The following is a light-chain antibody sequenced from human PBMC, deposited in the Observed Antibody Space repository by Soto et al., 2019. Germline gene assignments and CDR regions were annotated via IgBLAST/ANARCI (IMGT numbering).Light chain of an antibody. CDR2: DTS. V-gene: IGKV3-20*01. Sequence: EIVLTQSPGTLSLCPGERATLSFRASQSLTNSFIAWYQQKSGQAPRLLIYDTSSRATGIPDRFSGSGSGTDFTLTISRLEPEDFAVFFCQQHGTSEIIFGQGTRLEI. CDR3: QQHGTSEII. CDR1: QSLTNSF. J-gene: IGKJ5*01.